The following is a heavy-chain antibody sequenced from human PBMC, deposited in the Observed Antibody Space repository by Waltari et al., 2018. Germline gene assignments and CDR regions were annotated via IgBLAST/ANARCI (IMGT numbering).Heavy chain of an antibody. J-gene: IGHJ4*02. Sequence: QVQLVQSGAEVKKPGASVKVSCKASGYTFTGYYMHWVRHAPGQGLEWMGRINPNSGGTNYAQKFQGRVTMTRDTSISTAYMELSRLRSDDTAVYYCARDPIVVVPAAPDYWGQGTLVTVSS. D-gene: IGHD2-2*01. V-gene: IGHV1-2*06. CDR1: GYTFTGYY. CDR2: INPNSGGT. CDR3: ARDPIVVVPAAPDY.